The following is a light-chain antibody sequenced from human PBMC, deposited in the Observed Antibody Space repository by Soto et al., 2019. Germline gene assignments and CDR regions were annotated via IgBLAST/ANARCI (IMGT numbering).Light chain of an antibody. Sequence: SVLTPPASVSGSPGQTVTISCTGNSSDFGSYKFVSWYQHHPGKVPKVIIYETSKRPSGVSDRFSGSKSGNTASLTISGLQAEDEADYYCCSFTSTNTHGFGTGTKVTGL. CDR1: SSDFGSYKF. CDR3: CSFTSTNTHG. V-gene: IGLV2-23*01. J-gene: IGLJ1*01. CDR2: ETS.